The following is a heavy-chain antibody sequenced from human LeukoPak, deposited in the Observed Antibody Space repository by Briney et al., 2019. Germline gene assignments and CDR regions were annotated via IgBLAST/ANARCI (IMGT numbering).Heavy chain of an antibody. CDR3: ARIYLKMASAS. D-gene: IGHD2-8*01. CDR1: GFTFSSYG. J-gene: IGHJ5*02. Sequence: GGSLRLSCAASGFTFSSYGMHWVRQAPGKGLEWVAFIRHDGSNKYYADSVKGRFTISRDNSKNTLYLQMNSLRAEDTAVYYCARIYLKMASASWGQGTLVTVSS. CDR2: IRHDGSNK. V-gene: IGHV3-30*02.